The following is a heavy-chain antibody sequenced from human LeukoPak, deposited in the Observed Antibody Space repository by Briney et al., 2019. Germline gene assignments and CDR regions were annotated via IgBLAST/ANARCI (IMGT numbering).Heavy chain of an antibody. CDR2: IRSSSSYI. D-gene: IGHD6-13*01. CDR1: GFTFSSYS. Sequence: GGSLSLSCAASGFTFSSYSMDWVRPAPGKGLEWVSSIRSSSSYIYYADSVKGRFTISRDNAKNSLYLQMNSLRAEDTAVYYCARVGRGNIAAAVNYWGQGTLVTVSS. J-gene: IGHJ4*02. V-gene: IGHV3-21*01. CDR3: ARVGRGNIAAAVNY.